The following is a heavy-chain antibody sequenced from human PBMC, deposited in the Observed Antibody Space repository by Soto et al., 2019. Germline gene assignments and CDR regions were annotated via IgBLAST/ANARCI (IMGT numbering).Heavy chain of an antibody. CDR3: ARGRLGQWPTGGNYYYYGMDV. Sequence: GASVKVSCKASGYTFTGYYMHWVRQAPGQGLEWMGWINPNSGGTNYAQKFQGWVTMTRDTSISTAYMELSRLRSDDTAVYYCARGRLGQWPTGGNYYYYGMDVWGQGTTVTVSS. D-gene: IGHD6-19*01. CDR2: INPNSGGT. V-gene: IGHV1-2*04. J-gene: IGHJ6*02. CDR1: GYTFTGYY.